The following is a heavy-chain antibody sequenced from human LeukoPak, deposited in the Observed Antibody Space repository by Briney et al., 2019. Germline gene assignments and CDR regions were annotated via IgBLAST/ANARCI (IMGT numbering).Heavy chain of an antibody. CDR1: GGSISSSSYY. Sequence: SETLSLTCTVSGGSISSSSYYWGWIRPPPGKGLEWIGTIYSSGSTYYNPSLKSRVTISSDTSKNQFSLKLSSVTAADTAVYYCGSGLTDSWGQGILVTVSS. J-gene: IGHJ4*02. V-gene: IGHV4-39*01. CDR3: GSGLTDS. CDR2: IYSSGST. D-gene: IGHD3-10*01.